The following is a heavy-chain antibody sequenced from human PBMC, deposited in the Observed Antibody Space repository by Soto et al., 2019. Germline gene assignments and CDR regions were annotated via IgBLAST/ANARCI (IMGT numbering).Heavy chain of an antibody. CDR2: IIPILGIA. J-gene: IGHJ5*02. Sequence: ASVKVSCKASGGTFSSYTISWVRQAPGQGLEWMGRIIPILGIANYAQKFQGRVTITADKSTSTAYMELSSLRSEDTAVYYCARDLVQSHYDFKFDPWGQGTLVTVSS. CDR1: GGTFSSYT. V-gene: IGHV1-69*04. D-gene: IGHD3-3*01. CDR3: ARDLVQSHYDFKFDP.